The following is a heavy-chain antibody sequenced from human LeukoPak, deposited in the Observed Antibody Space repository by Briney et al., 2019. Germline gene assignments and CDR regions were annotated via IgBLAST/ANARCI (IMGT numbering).Heavy chain of an antibody. Sequence: PSETLSLTCTVSGDSLSSYHWSWIRQPPGKGLEWIGYSSYSGSTSYNPSLKSRVTISVDTSKNQFSLKLSSVTAADTAVYYCARVGRGDHTWGSYYYDHWGQGTLVTVSS. D-gene: IGHD3-16*01. CDR2: SSYSGST. V-gene: IGHV4-59*01. CDR1: GDSLSSYH. CDR3: ARVGRGDHTWGSYYYDH. J-gene: IGHJ4*02.